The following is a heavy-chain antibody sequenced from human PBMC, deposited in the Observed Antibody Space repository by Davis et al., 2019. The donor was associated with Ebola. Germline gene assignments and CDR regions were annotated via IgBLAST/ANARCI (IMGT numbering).Heavy chain of an antibody. CDR2: INPNSGGT. D-gene: IGHD4/OR15-4a*01. J-gene: IGHJ6*02. CDR3: ARGEKRADDGYYYYGMDV. Sequence: ASVKVSCKASGYTFTGYYMHWVRQAPGQGLEWMGWINPNSGGTNYAQKFQGWVTMTRDTSISTAYMELSRLRSDDTAVYYCARGEKRADDGYYYYGMDVWGQGTTVTVSS. V-gene: IGHV1-2*04. CDR1: GYTFTGYY.